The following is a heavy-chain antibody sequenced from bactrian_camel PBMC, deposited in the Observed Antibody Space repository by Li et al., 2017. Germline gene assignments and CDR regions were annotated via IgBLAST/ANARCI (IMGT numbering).Heavy chain of an antibody. CDR2: IDSDGRT. CDR3: AADGGRFDMLVVITAFRAFAN. Sequence: HVQLVESGGGSVQAGESLKLSCVVSVYTNYMAWFRQVPGNEREPLASIDSDGRTSVADSVKGRFTVSKDNGKNTLYLEMNSLRPEDSAMYYCAADGGRFDMLVVITAFRAFANWGQGTQVTVS. V-gene: IGHV3S53*01. J-gene: IGHJ4*01. D-gene: IGHD2*01. CDR1: VYTNY.